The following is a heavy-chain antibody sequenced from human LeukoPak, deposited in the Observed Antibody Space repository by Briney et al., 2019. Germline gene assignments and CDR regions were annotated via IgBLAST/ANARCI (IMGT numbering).Heavy chain of an antibody. V-gene: IGHV3-21*01. CDR2: ISSSSSYI. J-gene: IGHJ4*02. D-gene: IGHD1-26*01. Sequence: PGGSLRLSCAASGFTFSSYAMSWVRQAPGKGLEWVSSISSSSSYIYYADSVKGRFTISRDNAKNSLYLQMNSLRAEDTAVYYCAREGGSLSHFNFDYWGQGTLVTVSS. CDR3: AREGGSLSHFNFDY. CDR1: GFTFSSYA.